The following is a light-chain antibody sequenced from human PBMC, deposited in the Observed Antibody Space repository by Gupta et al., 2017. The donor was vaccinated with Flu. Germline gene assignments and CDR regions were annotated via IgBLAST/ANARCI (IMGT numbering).Light chain of an antibody. CDR1: SSDIGGYKY. CDR2: EVS. Sequence: QFALTQPASVSGSPGQSITISCTGSSSDIGGYKYVSWYQQHSGKAPKLMIYEVSNRPSGVSYRFSGSKSGNTASLTISGLQAEDDADYYCTSYTRSHTWVFGGGTKVSVL. CDR3: TSYTRSHTWV. V-gene: IGLV2-14*01. J-gene: IGLJ3*02.